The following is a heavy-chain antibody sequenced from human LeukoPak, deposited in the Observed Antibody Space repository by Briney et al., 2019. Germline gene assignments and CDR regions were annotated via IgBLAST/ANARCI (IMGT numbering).Heavy chain of an antibody. D-gene: IGHD1-20*01. J-gene: IGHJ4*02. V-gene: IGHV3-48*01. CDR2: ISSSSNTI. Sequence: GGSLRLSCAASGFTFSSYSMNWVRQAPGKGLEWISYISSSSNTIYYADSVKGRFTISRDNAKNSLYLQMNSLRVEDTAVYYCARDYNWVFDYWGQGTLVTVSS. CDR3: ARDYNWVFDY. CDR1: GFTFSSYS.